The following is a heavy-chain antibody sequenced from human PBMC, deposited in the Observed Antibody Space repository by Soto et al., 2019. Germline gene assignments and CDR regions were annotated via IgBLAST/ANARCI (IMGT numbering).Heavy chain of an antibody. CDR2: IIPIFCTA. J-gene: IGHJ3*02. CDR1: GGTFSSYA. D-gene: IGHD3-3*01. V-gene: IGHV1-69*13. CDR3: ARGVSYDFWSGYSPDAFDI. Sequence: SVKVSCKASGGTFSSYAISWVRQAPGQGLDLMGGIIPIFCTANYAQKFQGRVTITADESTSTVYMELSSLRSEDTAVYYCARGVSYDFWSGYSPDAFDIWGQGTMVTVSS.